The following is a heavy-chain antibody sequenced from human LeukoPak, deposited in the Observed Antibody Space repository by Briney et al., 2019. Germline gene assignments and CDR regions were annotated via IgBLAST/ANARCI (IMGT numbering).Heavy chain of an antibody. V-gene: IGHV4-34*01. Sequence: SETLSLTCAVYGGSFSGYYWSWIRQPPGKGLEWIGKINHSGSTNYNPSLKSRVTISVDTSKNQFSLKLSSVTAADTAVYYCARGRPFVGAVDYWGQGTLVTVSS. D-gene: IGHD1-26*01. J-gene: IGHJ4*02. CDR2: INHSGST. CDR3: ARGRPFVGAVDY. CDR1: GGSFSGYY.